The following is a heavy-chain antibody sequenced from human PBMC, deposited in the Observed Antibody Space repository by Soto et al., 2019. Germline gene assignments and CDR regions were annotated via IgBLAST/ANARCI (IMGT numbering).Heavy chain of an antibody. D-gene: IGHD6-19*01. CDR3: ARVSSGWWYFDY. CDR2: IYYSGST. V-gene: IGHV4-59*01. Sequence: SDTSSVGDGYSSSYYWSRIRQPPGKGLEWIGYIYYSGSTNYNPSLKSRVTISVNTSKNQFSLKLTSVTAADTAFYYYARVSSGWWYFDYLVHGTLVTVSS. J-gene: IGHJ4*01. CDR1: DGYSSSYY.